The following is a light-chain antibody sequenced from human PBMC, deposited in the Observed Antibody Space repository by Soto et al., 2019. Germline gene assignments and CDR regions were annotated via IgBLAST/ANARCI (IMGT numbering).Light chain of an antibody. CDR3: SSYAGSNNLV. CDR2: EVI. Sequence: QSALTQPPSAAGSPGQSVTISCTGTSSDVGGYNYVSWYQQHPGKAPKLMIYEVIKRPSGVPDRFSGSKSGNTASLTVSGLQAEDEAEYYCSSYAGSNNLVFCGGTKLTVL. J-gene: IGLJ2*01. V-gene: IGLV2-8*01. CDR1: SSDVGGYNY.